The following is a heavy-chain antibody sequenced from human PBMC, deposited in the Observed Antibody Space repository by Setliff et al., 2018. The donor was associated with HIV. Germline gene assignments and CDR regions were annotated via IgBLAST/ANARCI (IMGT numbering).Heavy chain of an antibody. J-gene: IGHJ3*01. CDR1: GYSFTRYW. D-gene: IGHD3-22*01. CDR2: IYPNDFDT. V-gene: IGHV5-51*01. Sequence: GESLKISCKGSGYSFTRYWIGWVRQMPGKGLECMGIIYPNDFDTKYSPSFQGQVTISADRSTNTAYLEWSSLKASDTAMYYCAKAGRGIYYTGGYYYDGFDVWGQGTMVTVSS. CDR3: AKAGRGIYYTGGYYYDGFDV.